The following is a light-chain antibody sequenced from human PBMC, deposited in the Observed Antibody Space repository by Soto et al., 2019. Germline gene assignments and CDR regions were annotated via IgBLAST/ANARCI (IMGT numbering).Light chain of an antibody. CDR2: HAS. V-gene: IGKV3-11*01. Sequence: EILLPQSAATLSLSPGDSATPSFRATRSVSSYLAWYQQKPGQAPRLLIYHASSRPTDIPARFSGSGSGTDFTLTISSLEPEDFALYYCQQRSNWPITFGQGTRLEIK. CDR1: RSVSSY. J-gene: IGKJ5*01. CDR3: QQRSNWPIT.